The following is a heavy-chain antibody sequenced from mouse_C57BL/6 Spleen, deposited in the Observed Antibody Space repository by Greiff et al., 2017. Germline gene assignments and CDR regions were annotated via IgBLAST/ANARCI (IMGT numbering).Heavy chain of an antibody. CDR2: IDPEDGDT. J-gene: IGHJ1*03. CDR1: GFNIKDYY. V-gene: IGHV14-1*01. Sequence: VQLQQSGAELVRPGASVKLSCTASGFNIKDYYMHWVKQRPEQGLAWIGRIDPEDGDTEYAPKFQGKATMTAYTSSNTAYLQLSSLTSEDTAVYYCTTCGNYPNWYFDVWGTGTTVTVSS. D-gene: IGHD2-1*01. CDR3: TTCGNYPNWYFDV.